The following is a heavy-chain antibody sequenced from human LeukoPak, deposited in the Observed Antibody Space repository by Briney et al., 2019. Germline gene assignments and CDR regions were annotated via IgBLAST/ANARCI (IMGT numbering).Heavy chain of an antibody. D-gene: IGHD3-22*01. CDR1: GYTFTSYG. Sequence: ASVKVSCKASGYTFTSYGISWVRQASGQGLEWMGWISAYNGNTNYAQKLQGRVTMTTDTSTSTAYMELRSLRFDDTAMYYCARESGYYDSSGYYHDAFDIWGQGTMVTVSS. CDR2: ISAYNGNT. CDR3: ARESGYYDSSGYYHDAFDI. V-gene: IGHV1-18*01. J-gene: IGHJ3*02.